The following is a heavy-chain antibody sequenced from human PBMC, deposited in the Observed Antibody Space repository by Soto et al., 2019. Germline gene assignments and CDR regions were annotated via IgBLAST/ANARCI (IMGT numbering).Heavy chain of an antibody. J-gene: IGHJ6*03. V-gene: IGHV4-39*01. CDR3: ARSRVQQYYYYYYMDV. CDR1: GGSISSSSYY. Sequence: SETLSLTCTVSGGSISSSSYYWGWIRQPPGKGLEWIGSIYYSGSTYYNPSLKSRVTISVDTSKNQFSLKLSSVTAADTAVYYCARSRVQQYYYYYYMDVWGKGTTVTVSS. CDR2: IYYSGST. D-gene: IGHD6-13*01.